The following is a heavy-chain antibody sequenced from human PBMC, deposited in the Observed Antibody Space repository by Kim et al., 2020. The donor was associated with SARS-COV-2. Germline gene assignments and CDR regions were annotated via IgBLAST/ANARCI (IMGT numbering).Heavy chain of an antibody. V-gene: IGHV1-18*01. D-gene: IGHD1-26*01. J-gene: IGHJ4*02. CDR3: ARVGIQQWDDY. CDR2: T. Sequence: TNYAQKLQGRVTMTTDTSTSTAYMELRSLRSDDTAVYYCARVGIQQWDDYWGQGTLVTVSS.